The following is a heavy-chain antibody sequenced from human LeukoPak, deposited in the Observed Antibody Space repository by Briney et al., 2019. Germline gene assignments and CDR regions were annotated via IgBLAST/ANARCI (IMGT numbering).Heavy chain of an antibody. V-gene: IGHV3-21*01. CDR1: GFTFSSYS. D-gene: IGHD3-22*01. J-gene: IGHJ4*02. Sequence: GGSLRLSCAASGFTFSSYSMNWVRQAPGRGLEWVSSISSSSSYIYYADSVKGRFTISRDNAKNSLYLQMSGLRAEDTAVYYCAREVYSSGSYDCWGQGTLVTVSS. CDR3: AREVYSSGSYDC. CDR2: ISSSSSYI.